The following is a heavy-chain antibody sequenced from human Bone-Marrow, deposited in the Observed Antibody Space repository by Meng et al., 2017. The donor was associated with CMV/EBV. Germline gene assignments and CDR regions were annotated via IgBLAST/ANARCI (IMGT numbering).Heavy chain of an antibody. CDR3: ASWGRQLLWGYYYGMDV. CDR2: IIPILGIA. CDR1: GYTFTGYY. D-gene: IGHD2-2*01. V-gene: IGHV1-69*10. Sequence: SVKVSCKASGYTFTGYYMHWVRQAPGQGLEWMGGIIPILGIANYAQKFQGRVTITADKSTSTAYMELSSLRSEDTAVYYCASWGRQLLWGYYYGMDVWGQGTTVTVSS. J-gene: IGHJ6*02.